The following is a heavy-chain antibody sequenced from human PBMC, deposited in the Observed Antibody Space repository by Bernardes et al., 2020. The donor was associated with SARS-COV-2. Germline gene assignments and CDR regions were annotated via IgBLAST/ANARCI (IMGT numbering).Heavy chain of an antibody. CDR1: GFSFSTFS. Sequence: SLRLSCVASGFSFSTFSLNWVRQAPGKGLEWISYISTSSGTIYYADSVKGRFTVSRDDANNSLYLQMDSLRDEDTGVYYCARDDCSGGSCYPTHESWGQGTLVTVSS. CDR2: ISTSSGTI. J-gene: IGHJ5*02. V-gene: IGHV3-48*02. D-gene: IGHD2-15*01. CDR3: ARDDCSGGSCYPTHES.